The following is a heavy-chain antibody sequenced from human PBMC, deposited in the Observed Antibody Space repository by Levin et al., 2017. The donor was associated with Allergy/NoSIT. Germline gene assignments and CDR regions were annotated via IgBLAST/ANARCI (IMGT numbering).Heavy chain of an antibody. CDR3: ARRPTPVGGDYVRRFDP. CDR2: ISSSGSTI. Sequence: GESLRLSCAASGFTFSDYYMSWIRQAPGKGLEWVSYISSSGSTIYYADSVKGRFTISRDNAKNSLYLQMNSLRAEDTAVYYCARRPTPVGGDYVRRFDPWGQGTLVTVSS. J-gene: IGHJ5*02. V-gene: IGHV3-11*01. CDR1: GFTFSDYY. D-gene: IGHD4-17*01.